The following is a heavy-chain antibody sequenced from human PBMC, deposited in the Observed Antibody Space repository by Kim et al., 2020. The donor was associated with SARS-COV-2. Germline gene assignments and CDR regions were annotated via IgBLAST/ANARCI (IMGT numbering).Heavy chain of an antibody. V-gene: IGHV4-34*01. Sequence: SETLSLTCAVYGGSFSGYYWSWIRQPPGKGLEWIGEINHSGSTNYNPSLKSRVTISVDTSKNQFSLKLSSVTAADTAVYYCARAYGDHGVHWFDPWGQGTLVTVSS. CDR2: INHSGST. D-gene: IGHD4-17*01. J-gene: IGHJ5*02. CDR3: ARAYGDHGVHWFDP. CDR1: GGSFSGYY.